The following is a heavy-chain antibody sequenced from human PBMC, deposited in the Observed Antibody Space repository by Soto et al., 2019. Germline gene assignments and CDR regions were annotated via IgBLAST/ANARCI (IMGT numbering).Heavy chain of an antibody. CDR2: MSGRGGSV. D-gene: IGHD2-15*01. Sequence: EVQLLESGGGLVQPGGSLRLSCAGSGFTFSDYAISWVRQAPGKGLEWVSAMSGRGGSVYYADSVKGRFTISRDNSKNTVYLQMSSLGGEDTAIYYCAKTFGSNGLLDSWGRGTLVTVSS. V-gene: IGHV3-23*01. J-gene: IGHJ4*02. CDR3: AKTFGSNGLLDS. CDR1: GFTFSDYA.